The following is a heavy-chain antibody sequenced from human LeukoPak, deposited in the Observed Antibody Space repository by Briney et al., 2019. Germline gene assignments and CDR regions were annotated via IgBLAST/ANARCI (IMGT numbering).Heavy chain of an antibody. Sequence: SETLSLTCAVYGGSFSGYYWSWIRQPPGKGLEWIGEINHSGSTNYNPSLKSRVTISVDTSKNQFSLKLSSVTAADTAVYYCASVSDEYYDFWSGRGGFDYWGQGTLVTVSS. J-gene: IGHJ4*02. D-gene: IGHD3-3*01. CDR2: INHSGST. CDR1: GGSFSGYY. V-gene: IGHV4-34*01. CDR3: ASVSDEYYDFWSGRGGFDY.